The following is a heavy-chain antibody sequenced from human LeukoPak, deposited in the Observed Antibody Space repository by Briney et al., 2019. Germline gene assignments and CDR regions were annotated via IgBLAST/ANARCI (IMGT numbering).Heavy chain of an antibody. CDR1: GYPFTTYG. CDR2: ISAYNGNT. J-gene: IGHJ4*02. Sequence: GASVKVSCKASGYPFTTYGIDWVRQAPGQGLEWMGWISAYNGNTNYAQKLQGRVTMTTDTSTSTAYMELRSLRSDDTAVYYCARATWYYYDSSGYPPNFDYWGQGTLVTVSS. D-gene: IGHD3-22*01. V-gene: IGHV1-18*01. CDR3: ARATWYYYDSSGYPPNFDY.